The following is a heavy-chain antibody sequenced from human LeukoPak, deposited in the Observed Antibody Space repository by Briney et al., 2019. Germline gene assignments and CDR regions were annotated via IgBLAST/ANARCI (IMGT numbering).Heavy chain of an antibody. CDR1: GGTFSSYA. CDR2: IIPIFGTA. Sequence: SVKASCKASGGTFSSYAISWVRQAPGQGLGWMGGIIPIFGTANYAQKFQGRVTITADESTSTAYMELSSLRSEDTAVYYCARGLNYYDSSGYYYDRDGFDWGQGTLVTVSS. CDR3: ARGLNYYDSSGYYYDRDGFD. D-gene: IGHD3-22*01. J-gene: IGHJ4*02. V-gene: IGHV1-69*13.